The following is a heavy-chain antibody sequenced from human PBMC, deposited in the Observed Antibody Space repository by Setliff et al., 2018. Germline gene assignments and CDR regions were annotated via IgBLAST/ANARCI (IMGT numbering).Heavy chain of an antibody. CDR3: ARDQVGSSGYYQWGFYFYYMDV. CDR1: GFTFSSYA. V-gene: IGHV3-23*01. D-gene: IGHD3-22*01. CDR2: ISGSGGST. J-gene: IGHJ6*03. Sequence: GGSLRLXXAASGFTFSSYAMSWVRQAPGKGLEWVSAISGSGGSTYYADSVKGRFTISRDNAKNSLYLQMNSLRAVDAAVYYCARDQVGSSGYYQWGFYFYYMDVWGKGTTVTVSS.